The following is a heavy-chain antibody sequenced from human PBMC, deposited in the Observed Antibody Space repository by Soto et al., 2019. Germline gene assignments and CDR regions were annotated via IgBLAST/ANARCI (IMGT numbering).Heavy chain of an antibody. J-gene: IGHJ6*02. Sequence: QVQLVQSGVEVKKPGASVKVSCTAYGYNLREYGVSWLRQAPGLGFEWMGWISGDNVNRTSSQKFQDRLTMTTDTSTNTASLELRSLRSDDTALYYCGREGQQLAQEQFFQFNGVDVWGQGTSVTVSS. CDR3: GREGQQLAQEQFFQFNGVDV. CDR2: ISGDNVNR. D-gene: IGHD6-13*01. CDR1: GYNLREYG. V-gene: IGHV1-18*01.